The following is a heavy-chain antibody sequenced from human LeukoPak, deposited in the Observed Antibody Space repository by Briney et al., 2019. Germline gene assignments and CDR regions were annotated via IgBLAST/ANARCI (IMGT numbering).Heavy chain of an antibody. J-gene: IGHJ4*02. V-gene: IGHV3-30*04. Sequence: GGSLRLSCAASGFTFSNYAMHWVRQAPGKGLEWVAVISYDGSNKYYADSVKGRFTISRDNSKNTLYLQMNSLRTEDTVVYYCARGDSSWDYFDYWGQGTLVTVSS. CDR2: ISYDGSNK. CDR1: GFTFSNYA. D-gene: IGHD6-13*01. CDR3: ARGDSSWDYFDY.